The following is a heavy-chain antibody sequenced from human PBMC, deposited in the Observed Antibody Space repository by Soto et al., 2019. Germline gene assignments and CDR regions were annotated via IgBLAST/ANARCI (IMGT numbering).Heavy chain of an antibody. J-gene: IGHJ6*02. V-gene: IGHV3-66*03. D-gene: IGHD2-15*01. CDR3: ANEGYCSGGSCSTVYYYYYGMDV. CDR2: IYSGGST. Sequence: EVQLVESGGGLIQPGGSLRLSCAASGFTVSSNYMSWVRQAPGKGLEWVSVIYSGGSTYYADSVKGRFTISRDNSKNTLYLQMNSLRAEDTAVYYCANEGYCSGGSCSTVYYYYYGMDVWGQGTTVTVSS. CDR1: GFTVSSNY.